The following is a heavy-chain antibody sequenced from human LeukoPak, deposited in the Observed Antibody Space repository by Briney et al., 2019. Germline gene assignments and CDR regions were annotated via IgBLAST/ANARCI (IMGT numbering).Heavy chain of an antibody. CDR1: GFTFSAYL. CDR3: ARAPSPRYTYGYGDF. CDR2: ISEDGSEE. V-gene: IGHV3-7*01. Sequence: GGSLRLSCAASGFTFSAYLMSGFRQAPGKGLEWVAIISEDGSEEYYVPSVKGRFTISRDNARNSVYLQMNSLRAEDTSVYYCARAPSPRYTYGYGDFWGQGILVTVSS. J-gene: IGHJ4*02. D-gene: IGHD5-18*01.